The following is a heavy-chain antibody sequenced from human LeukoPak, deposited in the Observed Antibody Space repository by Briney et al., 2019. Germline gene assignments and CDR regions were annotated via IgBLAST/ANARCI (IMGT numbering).Heavy chain of an antibody. CDR2: FYYSGST. D-gene: IGHD4/OR15-4a*01. Sequence: SETLSLTCSVSGVSISSYYWSWIRQPPRNVLELIGYFYYSGSTNYNPSLKSRVTISVDTSKNQFSLKLSSVNAADTAVYYCARRGSAYRYFDLWGRGTLVTVSS. V-gene: IGHV4-59*12. CDR1: GVSISSYY. CDR3: ARRGSAYRYFDL. J-gene: IGHJ2*01.